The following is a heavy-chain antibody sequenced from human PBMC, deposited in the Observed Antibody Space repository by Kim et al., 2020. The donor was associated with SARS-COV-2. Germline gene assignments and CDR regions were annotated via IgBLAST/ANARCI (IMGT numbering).Heavy chain of an antibody. CDR2: IRTNTYGGKR. V-gene: IGHV3-49*04. Sequence: GGSLRLSCTASGFTFSDYYMTWVRLAPGKGLEWVGLIRTNTYGGKREYAPSVKYRFAVSRDDTNRVAYLKLNSLRSEDTDVYYSARSRRAYEYMDDWGKG. D-gene: IGHD3-16*01. J-gene: IGHJ6*03. CDR3: ARSRRAYEYMDD. CDR1: GFTFSDYY.